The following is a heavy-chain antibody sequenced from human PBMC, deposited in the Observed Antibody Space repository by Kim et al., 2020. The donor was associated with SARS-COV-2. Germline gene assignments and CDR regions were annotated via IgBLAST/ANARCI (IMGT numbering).Heavy chain of an antibody. D-gene: IGHD3-22*01. V-gene: IGHV1-69*13. CDR2: IIPIFGTA. CDR3: ARDLHYDSSADPGVAFDI. Sequence: SVKVSCKASGGTFSSYAISWVRQAPGQGLEWMGGIIPIFGTANYAQKFQGRVTITADESTSTAYMELSSLRSEDTAVYYCARDLHYDSSADPGVAFDIWGQGTMVTVSS. J-gene: IGHJ3*02. CDR1: GGTFSSYA.